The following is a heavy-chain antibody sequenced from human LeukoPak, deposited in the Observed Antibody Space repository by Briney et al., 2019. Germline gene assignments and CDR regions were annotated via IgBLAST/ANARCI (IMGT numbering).Heavy chain of an antibody. D-gene: IGHD3-16*01. V-gene: IGHV3-48*01. CDR2: ISSSSSTI. CDR3: AKDPLGELTGPDY. Sequence: GGSLRLSCAASGLTFRSYSMNWVRQAPGKGLEWVSYISSSSSTIYYADSVKGRFTISRDNAKNSLYLQMNSLRAEDTALYYCAKDPLGELTGPDYWGQGTLVTVSS. CDR1: GLTFRSYS. J-gene: IGHJ4*02.